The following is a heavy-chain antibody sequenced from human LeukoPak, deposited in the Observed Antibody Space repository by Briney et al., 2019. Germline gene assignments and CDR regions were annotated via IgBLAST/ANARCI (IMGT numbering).Heavy chain of an antibody. CDR1: GFTFSSYS. CDR2: ISSSSSYI. J-gene: IGHJ5*02. V-gene: IGHV3-21*01. Sequence: GGSLRVSCAASGFTFSSYSMNWVRQAPGKGLEWVSSISSSSSYIYYADSVKGRFTISRDNAKNSLYLQMNSMRAEDTAVYYCARDEYGSGSGNWFDPWGQGTLVTVSS. CDR3: ARDEYGSGSGNWFDP. D-gene: IGHD3-10*01.